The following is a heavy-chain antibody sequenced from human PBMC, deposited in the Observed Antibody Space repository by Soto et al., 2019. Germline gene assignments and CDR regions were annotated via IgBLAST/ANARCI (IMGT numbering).Heavy chain of an antibody. CDR3: ANLPARTGGRAYFDY. CDR2: ISYDGSNK. V-gene: IGHV3-30-3*01. D-gene: IGHD3-16*01. Sequence: GGSLRLSCAASGFTFSSYAMHWVRQAPGKGLEWVAVISYDGSNKYYADSVKGRFTISRDNSKNTLYLQMNSLRVEDTAMYHCANLPARTGGRAYFDYWGQGTVVTVSS. CDR1: GFTFSSYA. J-gene: IGHJ4*02.